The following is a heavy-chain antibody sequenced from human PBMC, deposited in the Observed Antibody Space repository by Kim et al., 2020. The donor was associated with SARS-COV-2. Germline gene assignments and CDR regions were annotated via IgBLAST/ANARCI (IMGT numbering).Heavy chain of an antibody. J-gene: IGHJ6*02. Sequence: GGSLRLSCAASGFTFDDYTMHWVRQAPGKGLEWVSLISWDGGSTYYADSVKGRFTISRDNSKNSLYLQMNSLRTEDTALYYCAKDIFHFYGSASYPPRYYYGMDVWGQGTTVTVSS. D-gene: IGHD3-10*01. CDR2: ISWDGGST. CDR1: GFTFDDYT. CDR3: AKDIFHFYGSASYPPRYYYGMDV. V-gene: IGHV3-43*01.